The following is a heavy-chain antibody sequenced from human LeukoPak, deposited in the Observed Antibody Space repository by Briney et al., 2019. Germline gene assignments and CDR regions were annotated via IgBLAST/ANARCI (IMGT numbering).Heavy chain of an antibody. CDR2: ISGGGGST. D-gene: IGHD3-22*01. Sequence: GGSLRLSCAASGFTFSSYAMMWVRQAPGKGLEWVSDISGGGGSTNYAGSVKGRFTISRDNSKNTLYLQMNSLRAEDTAVYHCAKRGKYYYDHSGYPDYWGQGTLVTVSS. V-gene: IGHV3-23*01. CDR1: GFTFSSYA. CDR3: AKRGKYYYDHSGYPDY. J-gene: IGHJ4*02.